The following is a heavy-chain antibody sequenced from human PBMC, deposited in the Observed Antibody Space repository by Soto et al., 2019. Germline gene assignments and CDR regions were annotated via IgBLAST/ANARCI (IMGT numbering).Heavy chain of an antibody. Sequence: QVTVKESGPVLVKPTEPLTLTCTVSGFTLSNAGLGVSWIRQPPGKALEWLAHIFSNDEKSYSTSLKSRLTISKDTSKSQVVLIMTNMDPVDTATYYCASTYSTSWYWFDHWGQGTLVTVSS. CDR2: IFSNDEK. J-gene: IGHJ5*02. V-gene: IGHV2-26*04. D-gene: IGHD6-13*01. CDR1: GFTLSNAGLG. CDR3: ASTYSTSWYWFDH.